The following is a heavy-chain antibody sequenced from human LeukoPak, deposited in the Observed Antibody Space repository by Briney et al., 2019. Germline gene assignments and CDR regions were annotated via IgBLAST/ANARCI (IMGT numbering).Heavy chain of an antibody. J-gene: IGHJ4*02. Sequence: QXGGSLRLSCAASGFTFSRYWMSWMRQAPGKGLEWVANIKYDGSEDYYVDSVKGRFTISRDNAKNTLYLQLNSLRVEDTAVYYCKSGGAAPGSFDYWGQGTLVTVSP. V-gene: IGHV3-7*01. D-gene: IGHD1-1*01. CDR1: GFTFSRYW. CDR3: KSGGAAPGSFDY. CDR2: IKYDGSED.